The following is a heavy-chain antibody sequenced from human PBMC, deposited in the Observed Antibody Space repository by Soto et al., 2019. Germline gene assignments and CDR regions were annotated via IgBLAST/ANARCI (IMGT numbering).Heavy chain of an antibody. CDR3: AKQQGPGTPYYYAMDV. Sequence: GVSLRVSWGAAGGPCISYGRSWISKTTGKGLEWVSVIRSSGDRTYYADSVKGRFTISRDNSNNTLYMQMNSLRAEDTAVYYCAKQQGPGTPYYYAMDVWGQGTTVTVSS. J-gene: IGHJ6*02. D-gene: IGHD1-1*01. V-gene: IGHV3-23*01. CDR2: IRSSGDRT. CDR1: GGPCISYG.